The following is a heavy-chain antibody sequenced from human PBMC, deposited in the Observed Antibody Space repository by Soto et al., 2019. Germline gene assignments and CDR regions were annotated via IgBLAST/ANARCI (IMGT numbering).Heavy chain of an antibody. Sequence: ASLKVSCKSSGYTFTSYVISWVRQAPGQGLEWMGWISTYNGNTKYAQKLQGRVTMTTDTSTSTAYMELRSLRSDDTAVFYCAREMVRGVGYDYWGQGTLVTVSS. CDR3: AREMVRGVGYDY. J-gene: IGHJ4*02. V-gene: IGHV1-18*01. D-gene: IGHD3-10*01. CDR1: GYTFTSYV. CDR2: ISTYNGNT.